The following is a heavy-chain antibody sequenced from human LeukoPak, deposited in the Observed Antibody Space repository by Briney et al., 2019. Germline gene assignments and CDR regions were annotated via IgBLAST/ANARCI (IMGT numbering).Heavy chain of an antibody. CDR2: ISGSGSST. CDR3: AKVCVRPVSTGDY. J-gene: IGHJ4*02. V-gene: IGHV3-23*01. Sequence: GGSLRLSCAASGFTFTSYAMSWVRQAPGKGPEWVSGISGSGSSTNYADSVKGRFTISRDNSKNTVYLQMNSLRADDTAIYYYAKVCVRPVSTGDYWGQGTLVSVSS. D-gene: IGHD5/OR15-5a*01. CDR1: GFTFTSYA.